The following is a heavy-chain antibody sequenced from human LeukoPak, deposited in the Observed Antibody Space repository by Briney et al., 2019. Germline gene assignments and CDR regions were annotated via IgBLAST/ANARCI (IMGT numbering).Heavy chain of an antibody. Sequence: SETLSLTCTVSGGSISSYYWSWIRQPAGKGLEWIGRICTSGSTNYNPSLKSRVTMSVDTSKNQFSLKLSSVTAADTAVYYCARDNLGYCSGGSCGRWFDPWGQGTLVTVSS. CDR2: ICTSGST. V-gene: IGHV4-4*07. D-gene: IGHD2-15*01. J-gene: IGHJ5*02. CDR1: GGSISSYY. CDR3: ARDNLGYCSGGSCGRWFDP.